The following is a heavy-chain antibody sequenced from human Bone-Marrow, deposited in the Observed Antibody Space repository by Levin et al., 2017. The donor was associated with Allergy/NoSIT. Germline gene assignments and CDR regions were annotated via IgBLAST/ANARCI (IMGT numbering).Heavy chain of an antibody. D-gene: IGHD1-7*01. CDR2: IYYTGST. J-gene: IGHJ5*02. V-gene: IGHV4-31*03. CDR3: AGGIKVGRSWNYGWFDP. Sequence: PSETLSLTCTVSGDSISSGDYYCNWIRQHPGKGLEWIGYIYYTGSTYYTPSLKSRISMSVDRSKNLFSLKLSSVTAADTAVYYCAGGIKVGRSWNYGWFDPWGQGILVTVSS. CDR1: GDSISSGDYY.